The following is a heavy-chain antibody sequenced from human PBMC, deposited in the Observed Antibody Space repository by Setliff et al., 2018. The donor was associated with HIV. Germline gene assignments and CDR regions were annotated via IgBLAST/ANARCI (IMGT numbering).Heavy chain of an antibody. Sequence: SETLSLTCTVSGGSISSYYWSWIRQPPGKGPEWIGYIYTSGSTNYNPSLKSRVTISVDTSKNQFSLKLSSVTAADTAVYYCARGLSFYDPGGFDYWGQGTLGTV. CDR2: IYTSGST. J-gene: IGHJ4*02. V-gene: IGHV4-4*09. CDR1: GGSISSYY. D-gene: IGHD3-22*01. CDR3: ARGLSFYDPGGFDY.